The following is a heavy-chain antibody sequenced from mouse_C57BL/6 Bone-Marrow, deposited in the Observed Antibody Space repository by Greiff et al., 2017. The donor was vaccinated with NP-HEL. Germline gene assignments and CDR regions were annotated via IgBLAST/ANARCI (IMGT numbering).Heavy chain of an antibody. J-gene: IGHJ1*03. Sequence: VQLQQPGAELVMPGASVKLSCKASGYTFTSYWMHWVKQRPGQGLEWIGEIDPSDSYTNYNQKFKGKSTLTVDKSSSTAYMQLSSLTSEDSAVYYCARKRVNNEDWGTGTTVTVSS. CDR3: ARKRVNNED. V-gene: IGHV1-69*01. CDR1: GYTFTSYW. D-gene: IGHD1-3*01. CDR2: IDPSDSYT.